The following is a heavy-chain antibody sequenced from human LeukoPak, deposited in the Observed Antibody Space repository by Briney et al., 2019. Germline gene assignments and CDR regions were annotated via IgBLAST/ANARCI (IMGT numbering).Heavy chain of an antibody. Sequence: ASVKVSCKASGYTFTSYYMRWVRQAPGQGLEWMGIINPSGGSTSYAQKFQGRVTMTRDTSTSTVYMELSSLRSEDTAVYYCARGGAIVVVPAAYSWFDPWGQGTLVTVSS. CDR3: ARGGAIVVVPAAYSWFDP. CDR2: INPSGGST. CDR1: GYTFTSYY. J-gene: IGHJ5*02. D-gene: IGHD2-2*01. V-gene: IGHV1-46*03.